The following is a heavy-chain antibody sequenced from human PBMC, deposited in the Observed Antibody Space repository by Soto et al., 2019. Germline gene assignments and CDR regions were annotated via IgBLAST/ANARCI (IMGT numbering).Heavy chain of an antibody. D-gene: IGHD6-13*01. CDR3: ARDRPYSSSWYLAEYFQH. J-gene: IGHJ1*01. CDR2: ISAYNGNT. CDR1: GYTFTSSG. V-gene: IGHV1-18*04. Sequence: ASEEASCKASGYTFTSSGISCGRQPPEQGVEWMGWISAYNGNTNYAQKLQGRVTMTTDTSTSTAYLELRSLRSDDTAVYYCARDRPYSSSWYLAEYFQHWGQGTLVTVSS.